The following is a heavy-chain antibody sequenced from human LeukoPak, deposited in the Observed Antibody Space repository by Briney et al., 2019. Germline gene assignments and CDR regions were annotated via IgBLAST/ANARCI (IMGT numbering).Heavy chain of an antibody. J-gene: IGHJ6*02. CDR2: IYYSGST. CDR3: ARYPKRCSGGSCYYYYGMDV. CDR1: GGSISSGGYY. D-gene: IGHD2-15*01. Sequence: SQTLSLTCTVSGGSISSGGYYWSWIRQHPGKGLEWIGYIYYSGSTYYNPSLKSRVTMSVDTSKNQFSLKLSSVTAADTAVYYCARYPKRCSGGSCYYYYGMDVWGQGTTVTVSS. V-gene: IGHV4-31*03.